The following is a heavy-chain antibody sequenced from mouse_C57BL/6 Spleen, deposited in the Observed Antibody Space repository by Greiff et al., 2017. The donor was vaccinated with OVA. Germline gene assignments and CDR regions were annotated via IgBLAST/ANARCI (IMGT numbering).Heavy chain of an antibody. D-gene: IGHD1-1*01. V-gene: IGHV5-9-1*02. J-gene: IGHJ4*01. CDR2: ISSGGDYI. CDR1: GFTFSSYA. Sequence: EVQLQESGEGLVKPGGSLKLSCAASGFTFSSYAMSWVRQTPEKRLEWVAYISSGGDYIYYADTVKGRFTISRDNARNTLYLQMSSLKSEDTAMYYCTRDRGTTVVESAMDYWGQGTSVTVSS. CDR3: TRDRGTTVVESAMDY.